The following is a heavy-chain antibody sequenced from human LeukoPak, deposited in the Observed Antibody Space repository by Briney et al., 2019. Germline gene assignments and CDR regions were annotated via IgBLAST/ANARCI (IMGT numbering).Heavy chain of an antibody. V-gene: IGHV4-38-2*02. J-gene: IGHJ4*02. Sequence: SETLSLTCTVSGYSISSGYYWGWIRQPPGKGLEWIGSIYHSGSTYYNPSLKSRVTTSVDTSKNQFSLKLSSVTAADTAVYYCARVSSGYADFDYWGQGTLVTVSS. CDR1: GYSISSGYY. D-gene: IGHD3-22*01. CDR3: ARVSSGYADFDY. CDR2: IYHSGST.